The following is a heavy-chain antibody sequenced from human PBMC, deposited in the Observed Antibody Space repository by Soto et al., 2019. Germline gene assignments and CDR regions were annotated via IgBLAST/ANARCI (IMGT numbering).Heavy chain of an antibody. CDR2: IYPGDSEI. D-gene: IGHD1-7*01. Sequence: PGESLKISCEGSGYRFSNYWIGWVRQMPGKGLEWMGSIYPGDSEIRYSPSFQGQVSISADKSISAAYLQWNSLKASDTAIYYCARLNWNYRGYFDFWAQGTLVIVSS. V-gene: IGHV5-51*01. CDR1: GYRFSNYW. J-gene: IGHJ4*02. CDR3: ARLNWNYRGYFDF.